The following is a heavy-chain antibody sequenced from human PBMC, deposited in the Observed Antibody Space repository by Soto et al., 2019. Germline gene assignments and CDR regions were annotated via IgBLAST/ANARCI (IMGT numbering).Heavy chain of an antibody. CDR2: NNPGSGNT. J-gene: IGHJ3*01. Sequence: QVQLVQSGAEVRKPGASVKVSCKASGYIFTNYAVHWVRQAPGQRLEWMGRNNPGSGNTKYSEQFQGRVPFSRDTTASTAFMEPTTLTSEHTATYYWARGDCGSTMCSSALDLWGQGTLVTVSS. D-gene: IGHD2-2*01. V-gene: IGHV1-3*01. CDR3: ARGDCGSTMCSSALDL. CDR1: GYIFTNYA.